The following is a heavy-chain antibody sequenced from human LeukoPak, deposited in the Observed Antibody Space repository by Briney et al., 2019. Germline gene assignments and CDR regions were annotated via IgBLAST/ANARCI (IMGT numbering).Heavy chain of an antibody. CDR2: ISGSGGST. V-gene: IGHV3-23*01. D-gene: IGHD6-13*01. Sequence: PGGSLRLSCTASGFTFSSYAMSWVRQAPGKGLEWVSAISGSGGSTYYADSVKGRFTISRDNSKNTLYLQMNSLRAEDTAVYYCAKDRYSDYYFDYWGQGTLVTVSS. J-gene: IGHJ4*02. CDR1: GFTFSSYA. CDR3: AKDRYSDYYFDY.